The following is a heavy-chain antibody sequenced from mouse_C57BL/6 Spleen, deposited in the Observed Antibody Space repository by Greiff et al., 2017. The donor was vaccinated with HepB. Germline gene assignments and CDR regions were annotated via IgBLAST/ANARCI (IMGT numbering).Heavy chain of an antibody. CDR1: GFTFSSYA. V-gene: IGHV5-4*01. J-gene: IGHJ2*01. CDR2: ISDGGSYT. CDR3: ARDSDYSNLFDY. D-gene: IGHD2-5*01. Sequence: EVKLVESGGGLVKPGGSLKLSCAASGFTFSSYAMSWVRQTPEKRLEWVATISDGGSYTYYPDNVKGRFTISRDNAKNNLYLQMSHLKSEDTAMYYCARDSDYSNLFDYWGQGTTLTVSS.